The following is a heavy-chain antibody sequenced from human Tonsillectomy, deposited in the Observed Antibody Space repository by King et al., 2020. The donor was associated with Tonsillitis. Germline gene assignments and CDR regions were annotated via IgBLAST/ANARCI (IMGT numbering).Heavy chain of an antibody. Sequence: EVQLVESGGGLVQPGGSLRLSCAASGFTFSSYWMHWVRQAPGKGLVWVARIDSDGSTTRHADSVRGRFTISRDNAKNTLYLQMNSLRAEDTAVYYCARDGDYTSWGTLYNWFDPWGQGTRVTVSS. V-gene: IGHV3-74*01. CDR3: ARDGDYTSWGTLYNWFDP. D-gene: IGHD2-2*01. CDR2: IDSDGSTT. J-gene: IGHJ5*02. CDR1: GFTFSSYW.